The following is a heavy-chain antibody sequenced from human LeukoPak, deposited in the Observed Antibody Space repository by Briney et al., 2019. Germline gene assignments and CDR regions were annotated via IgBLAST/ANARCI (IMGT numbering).Heavy chain of an antibody. CDR2: IKEDGSVK. V-gene: IGHV3-7*01. CDR1: EFTLSNYW. Sequence: GGSLRLSCAASEFTLSNYWLSWVRQAPGKGLEWVANIKEDGSVKNYVASVRGRFTISRDNAKNSLYLQMNSLRAEDTAVYYCAREVPGGSSWFDYWGQGTLVTVSS. CDR3: AREVPGGSSWFDY. J-gene: IGHJ4*02. D-gene: IGHD6-13*01.